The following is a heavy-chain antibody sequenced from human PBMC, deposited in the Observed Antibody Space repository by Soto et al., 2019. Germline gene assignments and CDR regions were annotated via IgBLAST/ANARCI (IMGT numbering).Heavy chain of an antibody. CDR2: IIPIFGTA. J-gene: IGHJ6*02. CDR3: ARIDYSNPRDYYYYGMDV. Sequence: SVKVSCKASGYTFTSYAISWVRQAPGQGLEWMGGIIPIFGTANYAQKFQGRVTITADESTSTAYMELSSLRSEDTAVYYCARIDYSNPRDYYYYGMDVWGQGTTVTVSS. CDR1: GYTFTSYA. D-gene: IGHD4-4*01. V-gene: IGHV1-69*13.